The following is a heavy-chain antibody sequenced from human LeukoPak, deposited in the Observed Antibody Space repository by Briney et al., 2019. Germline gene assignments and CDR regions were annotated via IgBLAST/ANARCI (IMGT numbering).Heavy chain of an antibody. V-gene: IGHV4-39*01. CDR1: GGSISSSSYY. CDR2: IYYSGST. J-gene: IGHJ6*03. Sequence: PSETLSLTCTVSGGSISSSSYYWGWIRQPPGKGLEWIGSIYYSGSTYYNPSLKSRVTISVDTSKSQFSLKLSSVTAADTAVYYCARLGGVYCSGGSCYVSDYYYMDVWGKGTTVTISS. D-gene: IGHD2-15*01. CDR3: ARLGGVYCSGGSCYVSDYYYMDV.